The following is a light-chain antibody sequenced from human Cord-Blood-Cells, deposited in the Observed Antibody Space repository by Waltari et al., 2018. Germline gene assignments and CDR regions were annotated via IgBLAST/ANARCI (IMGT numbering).Light chain of an antibody. V-gene: IGKV1-39*01. Sequence: DIQMTQSPPSLSASVGDRVPITCRASQSISSYLNWYQQKPGKVPKLLIYAASSLQSGVPSRFSGSGSGTDFTLTISSLQPEDFATYYCQQSYSTPYTFGQGTKLEIK. CDR1: QSISSY. CDR3: QQSYSTPYT. J-gene: IGKJ2*01. CDR2: AAS.